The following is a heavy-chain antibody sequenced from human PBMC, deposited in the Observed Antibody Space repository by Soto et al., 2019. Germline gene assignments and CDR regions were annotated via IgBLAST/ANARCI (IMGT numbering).Heavy chain of an antibody. D-gene: IGHD3-10*01. CDR3: ARDRGRY. J-gene: IGHJ4*02. CDR2: IYDSGST. CDR1: SGSISTYY. Sequence: QVQLQESGPGLVKPSETLSLTCTVSSGSISTYYWSWIRQPPGKGLEWIGYIYDSGSTNYNPPLKSRATSSVDTSKKQFSLKLSSVPAADTAVYYCARDRGRYWGQGTLVTVSS. V-gene: IGHV4-59*01.